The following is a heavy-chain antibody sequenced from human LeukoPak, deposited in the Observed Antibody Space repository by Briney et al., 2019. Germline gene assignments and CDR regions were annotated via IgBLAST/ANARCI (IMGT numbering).Heavy chain of an antibody. CDR1: GFTFRSYW. J-gene: IGHJ5*02. CDR2: INQDGSEK. D-gene: IGHD3-10*01. Sequence: PGGSLGLSCAASGFTFRSYWMNWARQAPGKGLEWVAIINQDGSEKYYVDSVKGRFTISRDNAKNSLYLQMNSLRAEDTAVYYCAKGPWFGVVNWFDPWGQGTLVTVSS. CDR3: AKGPWFGVVNWFDP. V-gene: IGHV3-7*03.